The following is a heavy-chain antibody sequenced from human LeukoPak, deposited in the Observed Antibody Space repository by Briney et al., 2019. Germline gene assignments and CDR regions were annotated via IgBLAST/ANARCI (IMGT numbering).Heavy chain of an antibody. V-gene: IGHV4-59*11. CDR3: ATGKNWFDP. J-gene: IGHJ5*02. Sequence: PSETLSLTCTVSGGSISSHYWSWIRQPPGKGLEWIGYIYYSGSTNYNPSLKSRVTISVDTSKNQFSLKLSSVTAADTAVYYCATGKNWFDPWGPGTLVTVSS. CDR2: IYYSGST. CDR1: GGSISSHY.